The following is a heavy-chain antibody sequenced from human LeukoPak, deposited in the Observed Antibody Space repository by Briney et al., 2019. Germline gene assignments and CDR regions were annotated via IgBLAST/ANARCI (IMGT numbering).Heavy chain of an antibody. D-gene: IGHD6-19*01. CDR3: ASASAVAGIRRYYYYGMDV. Sequence: GGSLRLSCAASRFTFDDYAMHWVRQAPGKGLEWVSGISWNSGSIGYADSVKGRFTTSRDNAKNSLYLQMNSLRAEDTALYYCASASAVAGIRRYYYYGMDVWGQGTTVTVSS. CDR1: RFTFDDYA. J-gene: IGHJ6*02. CDR2: ISWNSGSI. V-gene: IGHV3-9*01.